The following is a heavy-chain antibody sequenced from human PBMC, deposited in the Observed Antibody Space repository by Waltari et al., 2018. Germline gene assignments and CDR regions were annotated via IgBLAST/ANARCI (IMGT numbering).Heavy chain of an antibody. CDR3: VTMGLAHAFDI. D-gene: IGHD6-19*01. V-gene: IGHV3-7*01. J-gene: IGHJ3*02. CDR1: GFTFSNYW. Sequence: EVQLVESGGGLVQPGGSLRLSCIVSGFTFSNYWMSWVRLAPGKGLGWVGNIKPDGSGKYYVDSMKGRFTISRDNAKNSLYLQMNSLRAEDTAVYYCVTMGLAHAFDIWGQGTMVTVSA. CDR2: IKPDGSGK.